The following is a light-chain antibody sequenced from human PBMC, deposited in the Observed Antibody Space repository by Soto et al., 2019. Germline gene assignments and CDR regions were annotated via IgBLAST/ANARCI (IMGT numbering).Light chain of an antibody. CDR1: QSVSSSY. V-gene: IGKV3-20*01. Sequence: EIVLTQSPGTLSLSPGERATLSCRASQSVSSSYLAWYQQKPGQAPRLLIYGASSRATGIPDRFSGSGSETDFTLTISRLEPEDFAVYYCQQYGISSWTFGQGTKVESK. J-gene: IGKJ1*01. CDR3: QQYGISSWT. CDR2: GAS.